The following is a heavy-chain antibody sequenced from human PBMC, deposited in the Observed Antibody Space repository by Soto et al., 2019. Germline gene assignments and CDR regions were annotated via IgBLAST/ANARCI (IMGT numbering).Heavy chain of an antibody. D-gene: IGHD2-8*01. CDR3: ARGHSTDCSNGVCSFFYNHEMDV. V-gene: IGHV1-2*04. CDR2: INPKSGGT. CDR1: GYSFTDYH. Sequence: ASVKVSCKASGYSFTDYHIHWARQAPGQGLGWLGRINPKSGGTSTAQKFQGWVTMTRDRSISTVYMELTRLRSDDTAVYFCARGHSTDCSNGVCSFFYNHEMDVWGQGTTVTVSS. J-gene: IGHJ6*02.